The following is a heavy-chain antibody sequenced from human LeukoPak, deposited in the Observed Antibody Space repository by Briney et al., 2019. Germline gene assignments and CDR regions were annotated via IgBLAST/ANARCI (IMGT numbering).Heavy chain of an antibody. D-gene: IGHD3-3*01. CDR2: ISSSSSYI. CDR3: ARGYDFWSGTKQDFDY. V-gene: IGHV3-21*01. J-gene: IGHJ4*02. CDR1: GFTFSSYS. Sequence: GGSLRLSCAASGFTFSSYSMNWVRQAPGKGLEWVSSISSSSSYIYYADSVKDRFTISRDNARNSLYLQMNSLRAEDTAVYYWARGYDFWSGTKQDFDYWGQGTLVTVSS.